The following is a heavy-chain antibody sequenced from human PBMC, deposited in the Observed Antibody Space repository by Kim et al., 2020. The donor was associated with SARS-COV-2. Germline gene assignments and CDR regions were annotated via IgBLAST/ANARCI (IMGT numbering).Heavy chain of an antibody. CDR3: ARRQLVRGVAFDI. V-gene: IGHV3-48*03. D-gene: IGHD6-13*01. Sequence: YADSLKGRFTISRDNAKNSLYLQMNSLRAEDTAVYYCARRQLVRGVAFDIWGQGTMVTVSS. J-gene: IGHJ3*02.